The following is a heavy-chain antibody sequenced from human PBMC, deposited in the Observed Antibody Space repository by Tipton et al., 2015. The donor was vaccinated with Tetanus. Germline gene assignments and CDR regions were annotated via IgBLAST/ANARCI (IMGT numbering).Heavy chain of an antibody. V-gene: IGHV4-59*01. Sequence: TLSLTCTVSGGSINSYYWSWVRQPPGKGLEWIGYVYYRGGTIASPSLKSRVTMSVDTSKKQVSLILGSVTAADTAVYYCVREGNMLERYFDLWGRGTLVTVSS. J-gene: IGHJ2*01. CDR1: GGSINSYY. D-gene: IGHD1-1*01. CDR2: VYYRGGT. CDR3: VREGNMLERYFDL.